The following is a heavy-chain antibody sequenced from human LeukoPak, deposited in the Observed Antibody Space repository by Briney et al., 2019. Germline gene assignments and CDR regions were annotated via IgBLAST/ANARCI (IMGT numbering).Heavy chain of an antibody. CDR3: AKDRDTAMVQYYFDY. CDR1: GFTFSDFH. Sequence: GGSLRLSCAASGFTFSDFHMSWIRQAPGKGLEWVSYISGSAGTTYYAASVKGRFTSSRDNAKNTLYLQMNSLRAEDTAVYYCAKDRDTAMVQYYFDYWGQGTLVTVSS. V-gene: IGHV3-11*01. J-gene: IGHJ4*02. CDR2: ISGSAGTT. D-gene: IGHD5-18*01.